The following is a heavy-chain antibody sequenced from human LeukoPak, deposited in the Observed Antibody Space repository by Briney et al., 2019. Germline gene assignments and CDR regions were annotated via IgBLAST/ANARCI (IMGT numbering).Heavy chain of an antibody. CDR1: GGTFSSYA. CDR2: IIPIFGTA. J-gene: IGHJ3*02. D-gene: IGHD2-8*01. CDR3: ARPQNGAFDI. V-gene: IGHV1-69*05. Sequence: GASVKVSCKASGGTFSSYAISWVRQAPGQGLEWMGGIIPIFGTANYAQKFQGRVTITTDESTSTASMELSSLRSEDTAVYYCARPQNGAFDIWGQGTMVTVSS.